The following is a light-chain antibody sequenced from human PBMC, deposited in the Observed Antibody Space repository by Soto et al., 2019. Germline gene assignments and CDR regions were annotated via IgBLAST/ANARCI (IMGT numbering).Light chain of an antibody. Sequence: IVLTESPGTLSSSPGERASLSCRASQSVSTNNLAWYQQRPAQAPRLLIYDASNRATGIPARFSGSGSGTDYTLTISSLEAEDFAVYYCQHRDNLSYIFGQGTKVDIK. CDR2: DAS. V-gene: IGKV3-11*01. CDR1: QSVSTNN. J-gene: IGKJ2*01. CDR3: QHRDNLSYI.